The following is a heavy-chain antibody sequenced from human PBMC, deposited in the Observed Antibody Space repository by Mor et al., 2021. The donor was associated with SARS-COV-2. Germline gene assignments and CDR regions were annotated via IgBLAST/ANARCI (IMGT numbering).Heavy chain of an antibody. J-gene: IGHJ4*02. V-gene: IGHV3-23*01. CDR2: GGST. Sequence: GGSTYYADSVKGRFTISRDNSKNTLYLQMNSLRAEDTAVYYCAKEESYSRYYWGQGTLVTVSS. CDR3: AKEESYSRYY. D-gene: IGHD6-13*01.